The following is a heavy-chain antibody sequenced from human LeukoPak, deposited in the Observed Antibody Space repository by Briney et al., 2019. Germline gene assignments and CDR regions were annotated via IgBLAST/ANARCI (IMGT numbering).Heavy chain of an antibody. Sequence: PGGSLRLSCAASGFTFSSYNMNWVRQAPGKGLEWVSSISSSSSYIYYADSVKGRFTISRDNSKNTLYLQMNSLRAEDTAVYYCAKLIAVAGTDDYWGQGTLVTVSS. CDR3: AKLIAVAGTDDY. V-gene: IGHV3-21*04. CDR2: ISSSSSYI. J-gene: IGHJ4*02. CDR1: GFTFSSYN. D-gene: IGHD6-19*01.